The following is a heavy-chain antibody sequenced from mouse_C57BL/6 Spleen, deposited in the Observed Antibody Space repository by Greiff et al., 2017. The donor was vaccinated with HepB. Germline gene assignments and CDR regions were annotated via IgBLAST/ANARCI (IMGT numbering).Heavy chain of an antibody. CDR3: ASFITTVEDWYFDV. D-gene: IGHD1-1*01. CDR2: INPSSGYT. J-gene: IGHJ1*03. V-gene: IGHV1-4*01. Sequence: VKLMESGAELARPGASVKMSCKASGYTFTSYTMHWVKQRPGQGLEWIGYINPSSGYTKYNQKFKDKATLTADKSSSTAYMQLSSLTSEDSAVYYCASFITTVEDWYFDVWGTGTTVTVSS. CDR1: GYTFTSYT.